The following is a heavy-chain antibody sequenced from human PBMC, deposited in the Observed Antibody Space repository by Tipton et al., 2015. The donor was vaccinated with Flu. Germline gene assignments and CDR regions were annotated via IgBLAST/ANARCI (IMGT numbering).Heavy chain of an antibody. Sequence: TLSLTCTVSGGSISSGGAYWSWIRQHPGKGLEWIGCIYYSGSTYYNPSLQSRVTISVDTSKNQFSLKLSSVTAADTAVYYCARYRSGLYDYWGQGTLVTVSS. D-gene: IGHD3-16*02. V-gene: IGHV4-31*03. J-gene: IGHJ4*02. CDR3: ARYRSGLYDY. CDR2: IYYSGST. CDR1: GGSISSGGAY.